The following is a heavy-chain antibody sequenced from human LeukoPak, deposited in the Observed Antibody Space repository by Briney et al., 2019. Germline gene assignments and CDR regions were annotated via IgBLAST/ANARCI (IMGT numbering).Heavy chain of an antibody. CDR2: INQDGSTK. CDR3: TRDFAFQQFEY. D-gene: IGHD1/OR15-1a*01. Sequence: QPGGSLRLSCAATGFGFSNSWMTWVSQAPGKGPEWLANINQDGSTKNYVDAVEGRFTISRDNAKNSLYLQMNSLRAEDTAVYYCTRDFAFQQFEYWGQGTLVTVSS. CDR1: GFGFSNSW. V-gene: IGHV3-7*01. J-gene: IGHJ4*02.